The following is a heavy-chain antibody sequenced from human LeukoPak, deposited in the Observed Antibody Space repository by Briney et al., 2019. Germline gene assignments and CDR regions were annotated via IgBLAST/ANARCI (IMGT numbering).Heavy chain of an antibody. CDR3: TMDLMTGFSSGWHFAY. Sequence: GGSLRLSCAASGLTFKNFAMSWVRQAPGKGLEWLAVTSGDEDSTHYADSVRGHFVISTDNSKNTSFLHMSSLRAEDTAVYYCTMDLMTGFSSGWHFAYWGQGTLVTVSS. D-gene: IGHD6-25*01. CDR2: TSGDEDST. J-gene: IGHJ4*02. CDR1: GLTFKNFA. V-gene: IGHV3-23*01.